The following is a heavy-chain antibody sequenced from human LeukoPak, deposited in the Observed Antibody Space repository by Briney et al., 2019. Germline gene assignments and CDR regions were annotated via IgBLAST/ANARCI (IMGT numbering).Heavy chain of an antibody. V-gene: IGHV4-39*07. CDR2: IYYDGRT. J-gene: IGHJ4*02. CDR1: GDSINTTDYF. Sequence: SETLSHTCTVSGDSINTTDYFWGWIRQSPEKGLEWIASIYYDGRTYYNPSVKSRATISIDTSKNHFSLKVGSVTAADTAVYYCARDPLTVIHLSPYYFDYWGQGILVTVSS. D-gene: IGHD2-21*01. CDR3: ARDPLTVIHLSPYYFDY.